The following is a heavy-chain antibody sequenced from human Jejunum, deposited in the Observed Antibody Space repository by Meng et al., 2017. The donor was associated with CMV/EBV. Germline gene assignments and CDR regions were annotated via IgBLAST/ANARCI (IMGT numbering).Heavy chain of an antibody. CDR3: AREAQGELDHRWFGP. Sequence: SGFTLSDYYMGWGRQAPGEGLEWVSYISGRGSMMGHEDSVKGRFTISRDRAKNSLYRQMNSLRVEDTAVYYCAREAQGELDHRWFGPWGQGTLVTVSS. J-gene: IGHJ5*02. V-gene: IGHV3-11*04. D-gene: IGHD1-1*01. CDR2: ISGRGSMM. CDR1: GFTLSDYY.